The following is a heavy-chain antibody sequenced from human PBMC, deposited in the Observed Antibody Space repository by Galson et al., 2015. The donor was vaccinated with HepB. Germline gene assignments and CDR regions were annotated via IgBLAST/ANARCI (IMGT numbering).Heavy chain of an antibody. J-gene: IGHJ4*02. CDR2: INAGNGNT. CDR3: ARDRNHTYYVSSGYSY. D-gene: IGHD3-22*01. V-gene: IGHV1-3*01. Sequence: SVKVSCKASGYTFTSYYMHWVRQAPGQRLEWMGWINAGNGNTKYSQKFQGRVTITRDTSASTAYMELSSLRSEDTAVYYCARDRNHTYYVSSGYSYWGQGSLVTVSS. CDR1: GYTFTSYY.